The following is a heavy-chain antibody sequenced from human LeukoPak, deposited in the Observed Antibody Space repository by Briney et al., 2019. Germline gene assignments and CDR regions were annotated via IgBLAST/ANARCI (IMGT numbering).Heavy chain of an antibody. J-gene: IGHJ4*02. V-gene: IGHV4-34*01. CDR1: GGSFSGYY. D-gene: IGHD3-16*01. Sequence: SETLSLTCAVYGGSFSGYYWSWIRQPPGKGLEWIGEINHSGSTNYNPSLKSRVTISVDTSKNQFSLKLSSETAADTAVYYCARVGDPIMIMFGGVVAPDHWGQGALVTVSS. CDR3: ARVGDPIMIMFGGVVAPDH. CDR2: INHSGST.